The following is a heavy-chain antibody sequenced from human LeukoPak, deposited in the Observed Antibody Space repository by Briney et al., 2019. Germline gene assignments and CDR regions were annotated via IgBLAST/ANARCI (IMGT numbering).Heavy chain of an antibody. Sequence: ASVKVSCKASGYTFTGYYMHWVRQAPGQGLEWTGRINPNSGGTNYAQKFQGRVTMTRDTSISTAYMELSRLRSDDTAVYYCAREDYVWGSYRPNAFDIWGQGTMVTVSS. V-gene: IGHV1-2*06. D-gene: IGHD3-16*02. CDR1: GYTFTGYY. J-gene: IGHJ3*02. CDR3: AREDYVWGSYRPNAFDI. CDR2: INPNSGGT.